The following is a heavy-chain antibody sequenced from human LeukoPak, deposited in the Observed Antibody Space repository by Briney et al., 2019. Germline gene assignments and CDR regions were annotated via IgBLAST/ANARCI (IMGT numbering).Heavy chain of an antibody. J-gene: IGHJ5*02. D-gene: IGHD3-10*01. CDR2: IIPIFGTA. Sequence: ASVKVSCKASGGTFSSYAISWVRQAPGQGLEWMGGIIPIFGTANYAQKFQGRVTITTDESTSTAYMELSSLRSEDTAVYYCARHYHGSGRLGHWFDPWGQGTLVTVSS. CDR1: GGTFSSYA. CDR3: ARHYHGSGRLGHWFDP. V-gene: IGHV1-69*05.